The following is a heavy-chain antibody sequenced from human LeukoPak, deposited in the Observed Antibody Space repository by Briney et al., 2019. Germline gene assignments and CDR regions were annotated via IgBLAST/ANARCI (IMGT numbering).Heavy chain of an antibody. V-gene: IGHV3-11*06. J-gene: IGHJ5*02. CDR3: AREGRAAAGTDWFDP. CDR1: GFTFSDFY. Sequence: GGSLRLSCAASGFTFSDFYMTWIRQAPGKGLEWVSYISPSSSYTNYADSVKGRFTISRDNAKNSLYLQMNSLTAEDTAVYYCAREGRAAAGTDWFDPWGQGTLVTVSS. D-gene: IGHD6-13*01. CDR2: ISPSSSYT.